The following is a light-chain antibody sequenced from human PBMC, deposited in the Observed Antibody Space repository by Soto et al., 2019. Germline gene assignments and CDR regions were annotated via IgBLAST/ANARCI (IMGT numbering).Light chain of an antibody. J-gene: IGKJ2*01. CDR1: QGITSW. CDR2: AAS. V-gene: IGKV1-12*01. Sequence: DIQMTQSLSTLSASVGDRVTITCRASQGITSWLVWYQQKPGKAPKLLIYAASSLQSGVPSRFSGSGSGTDFSLTISSLQPEDFATYYCQQTDSFPYTFGRGTKVDIK. CDR3: QQTDSFPYT.